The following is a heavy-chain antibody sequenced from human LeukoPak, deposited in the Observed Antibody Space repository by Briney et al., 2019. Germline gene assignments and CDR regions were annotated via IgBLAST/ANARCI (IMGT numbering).Heavy chain of an antibody. J-gene: IGHJ6*02. CDR1: GFTFSSYW. D-gene: IGHD1-1*01. CDR2: INSDGSNT. Sequence: QPGGSLKLSCAASGFTFSSYWMHWVRQAPGKGLVWVSRINSDGSNTSYADSVKGRFTISRDNAKNTLYLQMNSLRAEDTAVYYCARETGKRGMDVWGQGTTVTVSS. V-gene: IGHV3-74*01. CDR3: ARETGKRGMDV.